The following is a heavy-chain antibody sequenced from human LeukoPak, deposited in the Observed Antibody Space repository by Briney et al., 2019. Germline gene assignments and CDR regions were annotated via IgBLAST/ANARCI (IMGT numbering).Heavy chain of an antibody. Sequence: KPGGSLRLSCAASGITFSDYYMSWIRQAPGKGLEWVSYISGTSSYTSYADSVKGRFTISRDNAKNSLYLQMNSLRAEGTAVYYCARDFGQLSYFDSWGQGTLVTVSS. D-gene: IGHD3-10*01. V-gene: IGHV3-11*06. CDR3: ARDFGQLSYFDS. J-gene: IGHJ4*02. CDR2: ISGTSSYT. CDR1: GITFSDYY.